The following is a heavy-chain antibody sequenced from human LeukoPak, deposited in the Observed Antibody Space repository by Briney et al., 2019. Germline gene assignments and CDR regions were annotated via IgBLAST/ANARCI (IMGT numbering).Heavy chain of an antibody. CDR1: GGSISSSSYY. Sequence: SETLSLTCTVSGGSISSSSYYWGWIRQPPGKGLEWIGSIYYSGSTNYNPSLKSRVTISVDTSKNQFSLKLSSVTAADTAVYYCAAEGIVGADDAFDIWGQGTMVTVSS. D-gene: IGHD1-26*01. J-gene: IGHJ3*02. V-gene: IGHV4-39*07. CDR2: IYYSGST. CDR3: AAEGIVGADDAFDI.